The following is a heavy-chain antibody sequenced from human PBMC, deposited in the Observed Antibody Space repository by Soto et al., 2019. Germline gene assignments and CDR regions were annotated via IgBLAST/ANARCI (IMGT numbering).Heavy chain of an antibody. CDR2: ISGSGDST. V-gene: IGHV3-23*01. CDR3: ARRGSGGWFDP. Sequence: GGSLRLSCAASGFTFGSYALSWVRQAPGKGLEWVSVISGSGDSTYYADSVKGRFTISRDNSKNTLYLQMNSLRAEDTAVYYCARRGSGGWFDPWGQGTLVTVSS. J-gene: IGHJ5*02. CDR1: GFTFGSYA. D-gene: IGHD3-16*01.